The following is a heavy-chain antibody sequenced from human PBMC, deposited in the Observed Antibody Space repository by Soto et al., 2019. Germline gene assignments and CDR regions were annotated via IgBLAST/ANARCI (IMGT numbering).Heavy chain of an antibody. CDR1: GFTFGTYG. CDR3: AKYLQIGTHHHFDL. CDR2: IWYDGSNA. V-gene: IGHV3-33*06. J-gene: IGHJ4*02. Sequence: QVQLVESGGGVVQPGRSLKLSCVASGFTFGTYGMHWVRQTPGRGLEWVAFIWYDGSNAVFADFVKGRITYSRDNSKNNMSLQMDSLRGDDSAVYYCAKYLQIGTHHHFDLWGQGTLVTVSS.